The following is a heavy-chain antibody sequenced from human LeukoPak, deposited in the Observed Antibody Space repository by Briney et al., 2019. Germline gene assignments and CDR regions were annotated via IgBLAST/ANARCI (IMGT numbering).Heavy chain of an antibody. CDR2: ISGGVT. J-gene: IGHJ6*03. D-gene: IGHD3-10*01. CDR3: ARGSGSYPPYYYHMDI. Sequence: GGSLRPSCAASGFTFNNYAMNWVRQAPGKGLEWVSAISGGVTYYTDSVKGRFTISRDNSKNTLYLQMNSLRAEDTAVYYCARGSGSYPPYYYHMDIWGKGTTVTVSS. V-gene: IGHV3-23*01. CDR1: GFTFNNYA.